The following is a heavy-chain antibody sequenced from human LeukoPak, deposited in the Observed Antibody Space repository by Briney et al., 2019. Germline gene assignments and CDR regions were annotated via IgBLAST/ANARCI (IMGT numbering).Heavy chain of an antibody. CDR1: GYTFTGYY. Sequence: GASVKVSCKASGYTFTGYYMHWVRQAPGQGLEWMGWINPNSGGTNYAQKFQGRVTMTRDTSISTAYMELSRLRSDDTAVYYCARDRIQLWLDAFDIWGQGTMVTVSS. V-gene: IGHV1-2*02. D-gene: IGHD5-18*01. CDR3: ARDRIQLWLDAFDI. J-gene: IGHJ3*02. CDR2: INPNSGGT.